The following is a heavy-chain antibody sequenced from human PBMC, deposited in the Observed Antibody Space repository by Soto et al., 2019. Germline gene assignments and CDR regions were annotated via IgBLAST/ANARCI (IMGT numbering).Heavy chain of an antibody. V-gene: IGHV4-34*01. J-gene: IGHJ4*02. Sequence: PSETLSLTCTVSGGSISGYYWSWIRQPPGKGLEWIGEMNSSRSTDHNPSLKSRVTISVDTSKNQFSLKLNSVTAADTAVYYCARGWVGTGSHYFRFWGQGTLVTVSS. CDR3: ARGWVGTGSHYFRF. CDR2: MNSSRST. D-gene: IGHD3-9*01. CDR1: GGSISGYY.